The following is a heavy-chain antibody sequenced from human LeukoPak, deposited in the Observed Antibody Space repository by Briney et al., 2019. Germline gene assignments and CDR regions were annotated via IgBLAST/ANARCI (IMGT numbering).Heavy chain of an antibody. CDR2: ISAYNGNT. D-gene: IGHD2-15*01. CDR3: ARAGYCSGGSCWGHNWFDP. Sequence: ASVKVSCTASGYTFTSYGISWVRQAPGQGLEWMGWISAYNGNTNYAQKLQGRVTMTTDTSTSTAYMELRSLRSDDTAVYYCARAGYCSGGSCWGHNWFDPWGQGTLVTVSS. CDR1: GYTFTSYG. J-gene: IGHJ5*02. V-gene: IGHV1-18*01.